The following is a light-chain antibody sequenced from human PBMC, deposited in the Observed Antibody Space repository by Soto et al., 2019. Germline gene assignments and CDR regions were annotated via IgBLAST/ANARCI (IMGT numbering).Light chain of an antibody. J-gene: IGKJ1*01. V-gene: IGKV1-39*01. CDR2: GAS. CDR3: QHTRTTPRT. Sequence: DIQMPQSPSSLFANVGDRVTITCRASQGISTYLHWYQQRPGKAPSLLIYGASNLHRGVPSRFSGRGSGTDFTLTISSLQPEDVATYYCQHTRTTPRTFGQGTKVEIK. CDR1: QGISTY.